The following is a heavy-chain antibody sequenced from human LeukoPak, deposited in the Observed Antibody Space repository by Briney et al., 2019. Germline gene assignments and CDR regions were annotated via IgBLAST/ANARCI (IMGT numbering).Heavy chain of an antibody. V-gene: IGHV3-30*18. J-gene: IGHJ6*02. CDR3: AKVYCSSTSCPIYYYYYGMDV. CDR2: ISYDGSNK. Sequence: GGSLRLSCAASGFTFSSYGMRWVRQAPGKGLEWVAVISYDGSNKYYADSVKGRFTISRDNSKNTLYLQMNSLRAEDTAVYYCAKVYCSSTSCPIYYYYYGMDVWGQGTTVTVSS. CDR1: GFTFSSYG. D-gene: IGHD2-2*01.